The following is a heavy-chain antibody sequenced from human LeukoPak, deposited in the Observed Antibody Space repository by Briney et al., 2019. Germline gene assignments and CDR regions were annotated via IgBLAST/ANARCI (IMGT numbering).Heavy chain of an antibody. Sequence: SETLSLTCTVSGGSISSGGYYWSWIRQHPGKGLEWIGYIYYSGSTYYNPSLKSRVTISVDTSKNQFSLKLSSVTAADTAVYYCARGKGYSYGSPLGYFDYWGQGTLVTVSS. V-gene: IGHV4-31*03. CDR3: ARGKGYSYGSPLGYFDY. J-gene: IGHJ4*02. CDR2: IYYSGST. D-gene: IGHD5-18*01. CDR1: GGSISSGGYY.